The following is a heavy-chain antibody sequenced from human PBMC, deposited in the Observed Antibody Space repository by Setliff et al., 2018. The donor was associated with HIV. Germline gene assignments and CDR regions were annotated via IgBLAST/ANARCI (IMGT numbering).Heavy chain of an antibody. Sequence: KPSETLSLTCTVSGGSIRSSSTYYWGWIRQPPGEGLEWIGSIYYSGSTYYNPSLKSRVTISVDTSKNQFSLKLSSVTAADTAVYYCARRVSSSWYPLDYFDYWGQGTLVTVSS. D-gene: IGHD6-13*01. J-gene: IGHJ4*02. CDR2: IYYSGST. CDR1: GGSIRSSSTYY. V-gene: IGHV4-39*01. CDR3: ARRVSSSWYPLDYFDY.